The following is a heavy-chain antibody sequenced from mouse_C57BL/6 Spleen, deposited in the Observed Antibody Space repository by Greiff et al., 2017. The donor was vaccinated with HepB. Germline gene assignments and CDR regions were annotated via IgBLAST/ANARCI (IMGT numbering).Heavy chain of an antibody. J-gene: IGHJ2*01. CDR1: GYTFTSYW. CDR2: IYPGSGST. V-gene: IGHV1-55*01. Sequence: QVQLQQPGAELVKPGASVKMSCKASGYTFTSYWITWVKQRPGQGLEWIGDIYPGSGSTNYNEKFKSKATLTVDTSSSTAYMQLSSLTSEDSAVYYCASWVTTVVAEGYWGQGTTLTVSS. CDR3: ASWVTTVVAEGY. D-gene: IGHD1-1*01.